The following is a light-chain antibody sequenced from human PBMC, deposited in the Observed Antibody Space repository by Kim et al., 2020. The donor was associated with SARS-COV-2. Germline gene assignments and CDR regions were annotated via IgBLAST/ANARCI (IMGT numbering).Light chain of an antibody. Sequence: LTPGERATLSCRASQSFSSSYLAWYQQKPGQPPRLLIYGASSRATGIPDRFSGSGSGTDFTLTISRLEPEDFAVYYCQQYGSSPLTFGGGTKVEI. CDR3: QQYGSSPLT. CDR1: QSFSSSY. J-gene: IGKJ4*01. V-gene: IGKV3-20*01. CDR2: GAS.